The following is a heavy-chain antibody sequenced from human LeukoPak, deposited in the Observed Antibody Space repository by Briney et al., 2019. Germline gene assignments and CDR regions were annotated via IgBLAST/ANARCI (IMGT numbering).Heavy chain of an antibody. V-gene: IGHV3-23*01. Sequence: GGSLRLSCAASGFTFSNYAMSWVRQAPGKGLEWVSAISGSGDSTYYADSVKGRFTISRDNSKNTLHLQMYSLRAEDTAVYYCAKGDYDFWSGPNSAYYFDYWGQGTLVTVSS. J-gene: IGHJ4*02. CDR2: ISGSGDST. D-gene: IGHD3-3*01. CDR3: AKGDYDFWSGPNSAYYFDY. CDR1: GFTFSNYA.